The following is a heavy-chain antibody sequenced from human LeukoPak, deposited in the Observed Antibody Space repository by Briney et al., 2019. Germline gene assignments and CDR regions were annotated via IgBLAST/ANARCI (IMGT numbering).Heavy chain of an antibody. CDR3: ARARDIVAVVAAFDP. D-gene: IGHD2-15*01. CDR1: GGTFSSYA. Sequence: SVKVSCKASGGTFSSYAISWVRQAPGQGLEWMGGIIPIFGTANYAQKFQGRVTITADESTSTAYMELSSLRSEDTAVYYCARARDIVAVVAAFDPWGQGTLVTVSS. CDR2: IIPIFGTA. J-gene: IGHJ5*02. V-gene: IGHV1-69*13.